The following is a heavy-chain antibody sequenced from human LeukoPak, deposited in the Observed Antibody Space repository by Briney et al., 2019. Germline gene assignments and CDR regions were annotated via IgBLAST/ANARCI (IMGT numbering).Heavy chain of an antibody. Sequence: ASVKVSCKNSGYTFSTYGLSWVRQAPGQGLEWMGWISGNSGRTHYAQKFQDRVTLTTDTSSTTAFMELRSLRSDDTAMYYCARNAGSYFEFAPWGQGTLVTVSS. J-gene: IGHJ5*02. D-gene: IGHD1-26*01. V-gene: IGHV1-18*01. CDR2: ISGNSGRT. CDR1: GYTFSTYG. CDR3: ARNAGSYFEFAP.